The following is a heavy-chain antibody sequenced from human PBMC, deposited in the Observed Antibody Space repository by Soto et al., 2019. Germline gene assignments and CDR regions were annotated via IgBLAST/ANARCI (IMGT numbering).Heavy chain of an antibody. D-gene: IGHD2-8*01. CDR1: GFTFSSYA. V-gene: IGHV3-23*01. J-gene: IGHJ4*02. CDR3: AKDRIVLMVSEGIAAAGCLDY. Sequence: PGGSLRLSCAASGFTFSSYAMSWVRQAPGKGLEWVSAISGSGGSTYYADSVEGRFTISRDNSKNTLYLQMNSLRAEDTAVYYCAKDRIVLMVSEGIAAAGCLDYWGQGTLVTVSS. CDR2: ISGSGGST.